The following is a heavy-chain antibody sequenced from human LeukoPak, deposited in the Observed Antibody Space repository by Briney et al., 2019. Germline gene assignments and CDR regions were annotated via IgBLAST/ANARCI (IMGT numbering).Heavy chain of an antibody. CDR1: GDSISSNSYY. D-gene: IGHD3-16*02. Sequence: SETLSLTCTVSGDSISSNSYYWGWIRQPPGKGLEWIGSIYYSGSTYYNPSLKSRVTISVDTSKNQFSLKLSSVTAADTAVYYCARLRLGELSLSPFYDYWGQGTLVTVSS. J-gene: IGHJ4*02. CDR2: IYYSGST. V-gene: IGHV4-39*07. CDR3: ARLRLGELSLSPFYDY.